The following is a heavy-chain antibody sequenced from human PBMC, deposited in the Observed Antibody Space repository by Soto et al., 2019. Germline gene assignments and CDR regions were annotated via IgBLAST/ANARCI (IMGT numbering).Heavy chain of an antibody. V-gene: IGHV3-23*01. CDR3: AKDQWVTTVTTLDY. CDR2: ISGSGGST. CDR1: GFTFSSYA. D-gene: IGHD4-17*01. Sequence: GGSLRLSCAASGFTFSSYAMSWVRQAPGKGLEWVSAISGSGGSTYYADSVKGRFTISRDNSKNTLYLQMNSLRAEDTAVYYCAKDQWVTTVTTLDYWGQGTLVTVSS. J-gene: IGHJ4*02.